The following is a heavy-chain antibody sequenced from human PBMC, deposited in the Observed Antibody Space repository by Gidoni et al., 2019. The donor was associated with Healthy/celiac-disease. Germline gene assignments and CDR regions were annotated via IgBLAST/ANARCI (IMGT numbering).Heavy chain of an antibody. CDR1: GLHVSSNS. J-gene: IGHJ5*02. V-gene: IGHV3-53*01. CDR3: ARAVEGDYGDYWFDP. D-gene: IGHD4-17*01. CDR2: IYSGGST. Sequence: PLVESGGGLIQPGGSLRLSCASSGLHVSSNSLRWVRQAPGKGLEWIAVIYSGGSTYYADAVKGRFTISRDNSKNTLYLQRNSLRAEDTAVYYCARAVEGDYGDYWFDPWGQGTLVTVSS.